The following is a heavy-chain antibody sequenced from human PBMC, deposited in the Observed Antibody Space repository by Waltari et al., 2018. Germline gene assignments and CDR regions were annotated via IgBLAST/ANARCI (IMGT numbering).Heavy chain of an antibody. CDR1: GYSISSGYY. V-gene: IGHV4-38-2*01. J-gene: IGHJ4*02. D-gene: IGHD5-12*01. Sequence: QVQLQESGPGLVKPSETLSLTCAVSGYSISSGYYWGWIRQPPGKGLEWIGSIYHSGSTYYNPSLKSRVTISVDTSKNQFSLKLSSVTAADTAVYYCARLDIVATIGYYFDYWGQGTLVTVSS. CDR2: IYHSGST. CDR3: ARLDIVATIGYYFDY.